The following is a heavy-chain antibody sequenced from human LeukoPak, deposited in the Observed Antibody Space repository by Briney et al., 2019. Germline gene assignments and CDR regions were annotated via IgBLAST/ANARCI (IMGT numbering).Heavy chain of an antibody. Sequence: PGRSLRLSCAASGFTFSSYGMHWVRKAPGKGLEWVADISYDGSNKYYADSVKGRFTISRDNSKNTLYLQMNRLRAEDTALYYCAKGYDFWSGYFFDYWGQGTLVTVSS. CDR3: AKGYDFWSGYFFDY. CDR2: ISYDGSNK. D-gene: IGHD3-3*01. CDR1: GFTFSSYG. V-gene: IGHV3-30*18. J-gene: IGHJ4*02.